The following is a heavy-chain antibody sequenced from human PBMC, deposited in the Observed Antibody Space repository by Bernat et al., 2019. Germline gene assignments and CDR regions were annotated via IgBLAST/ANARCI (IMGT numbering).Heavy chain of an antibody. D-gene: IGHD2-15*01. J-gene: IGHJ4*02. CDR3: ARELGYCSGGNCYLDY. CDR1: GFTFSSFG. CDR2: IWFDGSDK. Sequence: QVQLVESGGGVVQPGRSLRLSCAASGFTFSSFGMHCVRQAPGKGLEWVALIWFDGSDKNYADSVKGRFTISRDNSKNTLYLQMNSLRAEDTAVYYCARELGYCSGGNCYLDYWGQGTLVTVSS. V-gene: IGHV3-33*01.